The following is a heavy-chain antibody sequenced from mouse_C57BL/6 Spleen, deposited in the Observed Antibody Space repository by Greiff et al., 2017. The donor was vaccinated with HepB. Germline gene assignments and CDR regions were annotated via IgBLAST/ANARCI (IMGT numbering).Heavy chain of an antibody. V-gene: IGHV1-82*01. CDR3: ARRDYFDY. CDR1: DYAFSSSW. CDR2: IYPGDGDT. J-gene: IGHJ2*01. Sequence: QVQLQQSGPELVKPGASVKISCKASDYAFSSSWMNWVKQRPGKGLEWIGRIYPGDGDTNYNGKFKGKATLTADKSSSTAYMQLSSLTSEDSAVYFCARRDYFDYWGQGTTLTVSS.